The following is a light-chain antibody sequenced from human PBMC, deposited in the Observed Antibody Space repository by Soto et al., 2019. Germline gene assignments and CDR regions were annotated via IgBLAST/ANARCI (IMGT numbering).Light chain of an antibody. CDR1: QGVRKY. V-gene: IGKV1-33*01. J-gene: IGKJ2*01. CDR2: GPF. Sequence: DIQITQSPSSLSASVGDRVTLTCQASQGVRKYLNWYQQEPGKAPNLRIYGPFNLEPGVPSMFSEGGSGTDFTFAISRLRAEEIGTYYCRKYANVPYTFGRETKLQI. CDR3: RKYANVPYT.